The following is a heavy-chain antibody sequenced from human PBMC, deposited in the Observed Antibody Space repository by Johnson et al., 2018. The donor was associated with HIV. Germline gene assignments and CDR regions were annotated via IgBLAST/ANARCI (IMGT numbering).Heavy chain of an antibody. CDR2: ISYDGSNK. J-gene: IGHJ3*01. CDR3: ARGYGDYSDFFDV. CDR1: GFTFSSYG. D-gene: IGHD4-17*01. Sequence: QVQLVESGGGVVQPGGSLRLSCAASGFTFSSYGMHWVRQAPGKGLEWVAVISYDGSNKYYAGSVKGRFTVSRDNSKNTLYLQMNSLRAEDTALYHCARGYGDYSDFFDVWGQGTMVTVSS. V-gene: IGHV3-33*05.